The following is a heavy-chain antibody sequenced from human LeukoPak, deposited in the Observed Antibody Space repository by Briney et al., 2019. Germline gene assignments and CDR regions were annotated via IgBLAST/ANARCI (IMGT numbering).Heavy chain of an antibody. Sequence: ASVKVSCKVSGYXLTELSMHWVRQAPGKGLEWVGGFDPEDGETIYAQKFQGRVTMTEDTSTDTAYMELSSLRSEDTAVYHCAARVGATPYDAFDIWGQGTMVTVSS. V-gene: IGHV1-24*01. CDR3: AARVGATPYDAFDI. D-gene: IGHD1-26*01. CDR2: FDPEDGET. J-gene: IGHJ3*02. CDR1: GYXLTELS.